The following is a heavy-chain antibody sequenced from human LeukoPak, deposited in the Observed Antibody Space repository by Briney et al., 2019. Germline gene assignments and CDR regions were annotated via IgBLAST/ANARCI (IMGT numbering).Heavy chain of an antibody. D-gene: IGHD2-2*01. CDR3: ATMIPAYDIVVVPAAEYYFDY. CDR1: GYTLTELS. Sequence: ASVKVSCKVSGYTLTELSMHWVRQAPGKGLEWMGGFDPEDGETIYAQKFQGRVTMTEDTSTDTAYMELSSLRSEDTAVYYCATMIPAYDIVVVPAAEYYFDYWGQGTLVTVSS. J-gene: IGHJ4*02. V-gene: IGHV1-24*01. CDR2: FDPEDGET.